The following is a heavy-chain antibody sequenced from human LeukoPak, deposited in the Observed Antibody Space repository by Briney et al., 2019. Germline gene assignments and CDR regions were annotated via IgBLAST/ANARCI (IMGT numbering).Heavy chain of an antibody. CDR1: GLTFSSYA. Sequence: PGGSLRLSCAASGLTFSSYAMSWVRQAPGKGLEWVSAISDSSGKTYYADSVKGRFTVSRDNSKNTLYLQMNSLRAEDTAVYYCAKDRKALEYWGQGTLVTVSS. CDR3: AKDRKALEY. J-gene: IGHJ4*02. V-gene: IGHV3-23*01. CDR2: ISDSSGKT. D-gene: IGHD1-1*01.